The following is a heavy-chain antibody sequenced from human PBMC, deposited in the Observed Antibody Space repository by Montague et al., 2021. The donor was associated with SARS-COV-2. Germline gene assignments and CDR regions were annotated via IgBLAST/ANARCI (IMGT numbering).Heavy chain of an antibody. CDR1: GGSISSGGYS. CDR2: IYHSGST. Sequence: TLSLTCAVSGGSISSGGYSWNWIRQPQGKGLEWIGYIYHSGSTYSNPSLKSRVTISLASSKNQFSLNLTSVTAAATAVYYCARGFMVRGVKVYYGVDVWGQGTTVTVSS. D-gene: IGHD3-10*01. V-gene: IGHV4-30-2*01. J-gene: IGHJ6*02. CDR3: ARGFMVRGVKVYYGVDV.